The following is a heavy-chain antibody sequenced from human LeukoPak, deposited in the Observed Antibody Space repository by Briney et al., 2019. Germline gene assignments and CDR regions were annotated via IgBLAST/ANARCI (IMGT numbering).Heavy chain of an antibody. J-gene: IGHJ4*02. D-gene: IGHD5-18*01. V-gene: IGHV1-46*01. Sequence: ASVKVSCKASGYTFTNYYLHWVRQAPGQGLEWLGIINPSGGSSGGSTTYAQKFQGRVTMTRATSTSTVYMELSHPLSEDTAVYYCARGGYIYGSFDNWGQGTLVTVSS. CDR2: INPSGGSSGGST. CDR1: GYTFTNYY. CDR3: ARGGYIYGSFDN.